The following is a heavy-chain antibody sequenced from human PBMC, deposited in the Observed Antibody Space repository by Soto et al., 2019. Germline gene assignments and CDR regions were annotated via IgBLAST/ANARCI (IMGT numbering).Heavy chain of an antibody. CDR3: ARHRAVAGLDY. J-gene: IGHJ4*02. D-gene: IGHD6-19*01. CDR1: GDSVNSDNYY. Sequence: TGDVFGDSVNSDNYYWTWIRQPPGKDLEGIGNIYFSGSTYYNPSLNSRVTLSIDTSKNHFSLKLTSVTAADTAMYYCARHRAVAGLDYWGQGTLVTVSS. CDR2: IYFSGST. V-gene: IGHV4-30-4*01.